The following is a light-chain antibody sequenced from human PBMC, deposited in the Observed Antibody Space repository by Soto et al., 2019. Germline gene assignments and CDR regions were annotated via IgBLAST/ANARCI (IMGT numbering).Light chain of an antibody. CDR1: SSNIGGNS. CDR2: DDN. Sequence: QSVLTQPPSVSAAPGQKVTISCSGSSSNIGGNSVSWYQQLPGTAPKLLIYDDNKRPSGIPDRFSGPKSGTSATLGITGFQTGDEADYYCAAWDDSLNGYVFGTGTKVTVL. CDR3: AAWDDSLNGYV. J-gene: IGLJ1*01. V-gene: IGLV1-51*01.